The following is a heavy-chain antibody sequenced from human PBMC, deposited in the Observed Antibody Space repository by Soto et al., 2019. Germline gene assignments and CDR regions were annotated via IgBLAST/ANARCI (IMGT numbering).Heavy chain of an antibody. CDR3: ARYTKTGFGEVSTVRGGGFDP. CDR2: IDYSGST. D-gene: IGHD3-3*01. J-gene: IGHJ5*02. V-gene: IGHV4-31*03. Sequence: QVQLQESGPGLVKPSQTLSLTCTVSGGSISSGGYYWSWIRQHPGKGLEWIGYIDYSGSTYYNPSRKRRVTISVDTCKNQCSLNLSAVSAADTAVYYCARYTKTGFGEVSTVRGGGFDPWGQGTLVTVSS. CDR1: GGSISSGGYY.